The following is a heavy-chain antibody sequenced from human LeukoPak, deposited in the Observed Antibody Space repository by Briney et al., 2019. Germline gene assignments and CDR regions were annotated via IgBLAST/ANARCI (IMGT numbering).Heavy chain of an antibody. D-gene: IGHD2-15*01. CDR1: GYTFTSYG. CDR3: ARRAGYCSGGSCYIDY. Sequence: GASVKVSCKASGYTFTSYGISWVRQAPGQGLEWMGIINPSGGSTSYAQKFQGRVTMTRDTSTSTVYMELSSLRSEDTAVYYCARRAGYCSGGSCYIDYWGQGTLVTVSS. J-gene: IGHJ4*02. V-gene: IGHV1-46*01. CDR2: INPSGGST.